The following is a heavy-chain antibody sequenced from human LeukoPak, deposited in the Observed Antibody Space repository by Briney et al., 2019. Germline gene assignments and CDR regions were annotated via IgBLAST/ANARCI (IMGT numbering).Heavy chain of an antibody. Sequence: ASVKVSCKASGYTFTSYGISWVRQAPGQGLEWMGRISAYNGNTHYAQKLQGRVTMTTDTSTSTAYMELRSLRSDDTAVYYCARDSFNYYGSGSYFDYWGQGTLVTVSS. CDR2: ISAYNGNT. CDR3: ARDSFNYYGSGSYFDY. V-gene: IGHV1-18*01. J-gene: IGHJ4*02. CDR1: GYTFTSYG. D-gene: IGHD3-10*01.